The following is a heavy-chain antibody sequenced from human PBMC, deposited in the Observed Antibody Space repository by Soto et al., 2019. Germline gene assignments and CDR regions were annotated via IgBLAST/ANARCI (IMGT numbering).Heavy chain of an antibody. D-gene: IGHD2-15*01. V-gene: IGHV4-61*01. J-gene: IGHJ5*02. CDR1: GGSVSSGSYY. Sequence: QVQLQESGPGLVKPSETLSLTCTVSGGSVSSGSYYWSWIRQLPGKGLEWIGYIYYSGSTNYNPSLKSRVTISVDTSKNQFSLKLSSVTAADTAVYYCARARTLYCSGGSCSGFDPWGQGTLVTVSS. CDR3: ARARTLYCSGGSCSGFDP. CDR2: IYYSGST.